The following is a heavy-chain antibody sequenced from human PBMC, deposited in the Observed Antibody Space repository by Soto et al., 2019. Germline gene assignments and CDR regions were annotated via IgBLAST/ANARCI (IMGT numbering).Heavy chain of an antibody. CDR3: ARSEYYYGSGTPGRFDP. CDR2: IIPIFGTA. D-gene: IGHD3-10*01. V-gene: IGHV1-69*13. Sequence: SVKVSCKASGGIFSSYAISWVRQAPGQGLEWMGGIIPIFGTANYAQKFQGRVTITAAESTSTAYMELSSLRSEDTAVYYCARSEYYYGSGTPGRFDPWGQGTLVTVSS. CDR1: GGIFSSYA. J-gene: IGHJ5*02.